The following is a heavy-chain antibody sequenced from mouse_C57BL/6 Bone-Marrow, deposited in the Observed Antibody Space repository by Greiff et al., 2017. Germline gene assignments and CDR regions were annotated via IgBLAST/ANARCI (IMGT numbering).Heavy chain of an antibody. V-gene: IGHV1-81*01. CDR2: IYPRSGNT. CDR3: ARWADGYYVAY. Sequence: VHLVESGAELARPGASVKLSCKASGYTFTSYGISWVKQRTGQCLEWIGEIYPRSGNTYYHEKFKGKATLTADKSSSTAYMELRSLTSEDSAVYICARWADGYYVAYWGQGTLVTVSA. D-gene: IGHD2-3*01. CDR1: GYTFTSYG. J-gene: IGHJ3*01.